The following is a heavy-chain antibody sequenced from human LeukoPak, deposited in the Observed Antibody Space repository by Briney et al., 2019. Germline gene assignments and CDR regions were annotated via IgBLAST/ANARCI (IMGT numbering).Heavy chain of an antibody. CDR1: GITLSNYG. Sequence: GGSLRLSCAVSGITLSNYGMSWVRQAPGKGLEWVSGISGSGGNTYYADSVKGRFTISRDNSKNTLYLQMNSLSAEDTAVYYCARSNYDSTTFYYHLDLWGQGTLVTVSS. CDR2: ISGSGGNT. V-gene: IGHV3-23*01. CDR3: ARSNYDSTTFYYHLDL. D-gene: IGHD2/OR15-2a*01. J-gene: IGHJ5*02.